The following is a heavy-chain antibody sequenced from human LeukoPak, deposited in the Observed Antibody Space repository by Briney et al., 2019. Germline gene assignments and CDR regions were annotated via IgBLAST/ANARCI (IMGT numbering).Heavy chain of an antibody. CDR2: IYYSGST. Sequence: SETLSLTCTVSGVSINSSSYYWGWIRQPPGRGLEWIGSIYYSGSTYYNPSLKSRVTISVDTSKNQFSLKLSSVTAADTAVYWCTWVSYYYGMDVWGQGTTVTVSS. CDR3: TWVSYYYGMDV. J-gene: IGHJ6*02. D-gene: IGHD3-22*01. CDR1: GVSINSSSYY. V-gene: IGHV4-39*01.